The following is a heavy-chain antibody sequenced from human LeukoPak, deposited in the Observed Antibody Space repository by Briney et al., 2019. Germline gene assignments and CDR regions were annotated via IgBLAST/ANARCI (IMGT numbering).Heavy chain of an antibody. Sequence: GASVKVSCKASGYTFTGYYMHWVRQAPGQGLEWMGWINPNSGGTNYAQKFQGRVTMTRDTSISTAYMELSRLRSDDTAVYHCAREGTDYGDYDTLDYWGQGTLVTVSS. CDR1: GYTFTGYY. CDR2: INPNSGGT. D-gene: IGHD4-17*01. J-gene: IGHJ4*02. V-gene: IGHV1-2*02. CDR3: AREGTDYGDYDTLDY.